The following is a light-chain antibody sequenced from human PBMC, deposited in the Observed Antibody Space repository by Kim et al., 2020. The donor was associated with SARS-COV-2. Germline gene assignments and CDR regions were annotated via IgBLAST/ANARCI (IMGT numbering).Light chain of an antibody. CDR2: HDS. J-gene: IGLJ2*01. V-gene: IGLV3-21*04. Sequence: APGETARMTCGGGNIGTKSVDWYQQQPGQAPVLVIYHDSDRPSGIPERFSGSNSGYTATLTINRVEAGDEADFYCQVWDSSSDQVVFGGGTKVTVL. CDR3: QVWDSSSDQVV. CDR1: NIGTKS.